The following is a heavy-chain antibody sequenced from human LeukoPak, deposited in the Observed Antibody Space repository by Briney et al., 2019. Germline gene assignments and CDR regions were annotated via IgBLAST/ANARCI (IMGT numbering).Heavy chain of an antibody. CDR3: VSDAFDI. V-gene: IGHV3-48*03. CDR1: GFTFSNFE. CDR2: ISSSGSAI. Sequence: PGGSLRLSCAASGFTFSNFEMTWVRQAPEKGLELVSYISSSGSAIYYGDSVKGRFTISRDNAKNPLYLQMNNLRAEDTAVYYCVSDAFDIWGQGTMVTVSS. J-gene: IGHJ3*02.